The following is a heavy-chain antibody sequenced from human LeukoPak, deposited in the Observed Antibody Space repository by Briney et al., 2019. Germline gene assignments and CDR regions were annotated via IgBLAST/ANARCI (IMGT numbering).Heavy chain of an antibody. V-gene: IGHV1-69*05. CDR1: GGTFSSYA. Sequence: SVRVSCKASGGTFSSYAISWVRQAPGQGLEWMGGIIPIFGTANYAQKLQGRVTMTTDTSTSTAYMELRSLRSDDTAVYYCARESVGASNFDYWGQGTLVTVSS. D-gene: IGHD1-26*01. CDR3: ARESVGASNFDY. J-gene: IGHJ4*02. CDR2: IIPIFGTA.